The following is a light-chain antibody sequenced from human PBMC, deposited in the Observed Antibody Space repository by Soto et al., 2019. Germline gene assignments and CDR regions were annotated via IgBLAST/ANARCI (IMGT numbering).Light chain of an antibody. CDR2: DVR. J-gene: IGLJ1*01. CDR3: CSYAGSYTYV. CDR1: SSDVGDYNY. V-gene: IGLV2-11*01. Sequence: QSVLTQPRSVSGSPGQSVTISCTGTSSDVGDYNYVSWYQQHPGKAPKLILFDVRKRPSGVPDRFSGSKSGNTASLTISGLQAEDEADYYCCSYAGSYTYVFGTGTKVTVL.